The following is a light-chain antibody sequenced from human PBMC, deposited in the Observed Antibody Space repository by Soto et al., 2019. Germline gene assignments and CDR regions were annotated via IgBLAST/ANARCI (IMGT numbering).Light chain of an antibody. Sequence: EIVLAQSPGTLSLSPGESATLSCRASQTVSSSSLAWYQQKPGQAPRLLIYDASRRASGIPDRFSAGGSGTSFTFTSSRVEPEDFAVYYCQQYGSSPVTFGQGTKVEIK. CDR3: QQYGSSPVT. J-gene: IGKJ2*01. CDR1: QTVSSSS. V-gene: IGKV3-20*01. CDR2: DAS.